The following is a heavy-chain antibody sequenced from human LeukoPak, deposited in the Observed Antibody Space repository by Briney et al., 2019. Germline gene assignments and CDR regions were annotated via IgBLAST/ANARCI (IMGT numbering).Heavy chain of an antibody. CDR1: GFTLSNSW. V-gene: IGHV3-74*01. J-gene: IGHJ4*02. CDR3: FREGGD. Sequence: GGSLRLSCAASGFTLSNSWIHWVRQAPGKGLVWVSRINSDGSTTTYADSVKGRFTISRDNAKNTLYLQMNSLRAEDTAIYYCFREGGDWGQGTLVTVSS. CDR2: INSDGSTT. D-gene: IGHD3-10*01.